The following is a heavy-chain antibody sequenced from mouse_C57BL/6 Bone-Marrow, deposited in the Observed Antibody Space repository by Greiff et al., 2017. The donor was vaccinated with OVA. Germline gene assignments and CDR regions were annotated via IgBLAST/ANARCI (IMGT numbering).Heavy chain of an antibody. CDR2: ISSGRSTI. D-gene: IGHD2-3*01. Sequence: EVMLVESGGGLVKPGGSLKLSCAASGFTFSDYGMHWVRQAPEKGLEWVAYISSGRSTIYYADTVKGRFTISRDNAKNTLFLQMTSLRSEDTAMYYCARQIYDGYSPWFAYWGQGTLVTVSA. CDR1: GFTFSDYG. J-gene: IGHJ3*01. V-gene: IGHV5-17*01. CDR3: ARQIYDGYSPWFAY.